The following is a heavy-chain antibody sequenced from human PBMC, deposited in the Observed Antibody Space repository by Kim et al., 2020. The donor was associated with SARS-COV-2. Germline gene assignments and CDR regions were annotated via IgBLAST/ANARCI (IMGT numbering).Heavy chain of an antibody. V-gene: IGHV3-30*18. CDR3: AKDLDVGGSVPGMAD. D-gene: IGHD3-16*01. J-gene: IGHJ6*02. CDR2: VSCDGGNA. Sequence: GGSLRLSCAVFGVSFGGYGIHWVRQSPGKGLEWVAGVSCDGGNAYYADSVRGRFTMSRDNTNNALYLQMNSLRAEDTALYYCAKDLDVGGSVPGMADWC. CDR1: GVSFGGYG.